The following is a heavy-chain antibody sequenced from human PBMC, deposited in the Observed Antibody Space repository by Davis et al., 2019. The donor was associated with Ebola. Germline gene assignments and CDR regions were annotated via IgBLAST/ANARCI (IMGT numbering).Heavy chain of an antibody. CDR1: GYTFTDYP. J-gene: IGHJ4*02. Sequence: ASVKVSCKASGYTFTDYPMHWVRQAPGQGLERMGLINPSIGNTSLAQKFQDRVTLTRDTPTRTVHMDLSSLKSDDTAIYYCASGEFVDFWGQGTLVTVSS. CDR3: ASGEFVDF. CDR2: INPSIGNT. D-gene: IGHD3-10*01. V-gene: IGHV1-46*01.